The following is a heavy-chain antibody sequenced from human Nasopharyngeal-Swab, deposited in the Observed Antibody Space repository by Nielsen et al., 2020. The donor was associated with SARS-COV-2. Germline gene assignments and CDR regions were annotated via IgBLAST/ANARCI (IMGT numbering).Heavy chain of an antibody. CDR3: ARVGGGSGWYSNWFDP. Sequence: SLKISCAASGFTFSDYYMSWIRQAPGKGLEWVSYISSSGSTIYYADSVKGRFTISRDNAKNSLYLQMNSLRAEDTAVYYCARVGGGSGWYSNWFDPWGQGTLVTVSS. V-gene: IGHV3-11*04. CDR2: ISSSGSTI. CDR1: GFTFSDYY. J-gene: IGHJ5*02. D-gene: IGHD6-19*01.